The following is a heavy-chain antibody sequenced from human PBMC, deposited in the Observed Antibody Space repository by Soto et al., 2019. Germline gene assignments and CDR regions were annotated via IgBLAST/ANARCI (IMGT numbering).Heavy chain of an antibody. J-gene: IGHJ4*02. CDR1: GGTFSSYA. V-gene: IGHV1-69*06. Sequence: ASVKVSCKASGGTFSSYAISWVRQAPGQGLEWMGGIIPIFGTANYAQKFQGRVKITADKSTSTAYMELSSLRSEDTAVYYCAREGGSGWPVGYWGQGTLVTVSS. D-gene: IGHD6-19*01. CDR2: IIPIFGTA. CDR3: AREGGSGWPVGY.